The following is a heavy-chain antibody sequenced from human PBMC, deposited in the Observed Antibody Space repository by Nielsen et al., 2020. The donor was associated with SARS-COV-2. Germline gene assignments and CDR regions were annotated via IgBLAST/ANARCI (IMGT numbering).Heavy chain of an antibody. J-gene: IGHJ3*02. D-gene: IGHD5-18*01. CDR1: GGSFSGYY. Sequence: GSLRLSCAVYGGSFSGYYWSWIRQPPGKGLEWIGEIYHSGSTNYNPSLKSRVTISVDTSKNQFSLKLSSVTAADTAVYYCARGGGQLWRRGAFDIWGQGTMVTVSS. V-gene: IGHV4-34*01. CDR3: ARGGGQLWRRGAFDI. CDR2: IYHSGST.